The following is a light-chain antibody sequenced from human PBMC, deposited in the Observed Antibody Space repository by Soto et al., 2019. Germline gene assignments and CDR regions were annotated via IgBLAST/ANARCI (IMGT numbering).Light chain of an antibody. CDR1: RDVGSD. CDR3: LQYYGDSWT. CDR2: AAS. Sequence: QMTQSPSSLSASVGEKIIITCRASRDVGSDVSWYQQKPGQAPKLLIYAASNLYTGVPSRFSVSRSGTEFTLTISSLQPEDFASYYCLQYYGDSWTFGQGTKVEIE. J-gene: IGKJ1*01. V-gene: IGKV1-6*01.